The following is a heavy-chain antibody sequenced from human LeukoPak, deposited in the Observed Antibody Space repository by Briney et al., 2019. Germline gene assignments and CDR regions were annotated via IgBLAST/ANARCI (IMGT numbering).Heavy chain of an antibody. CDR2: IYHSGST. V-gene: IGHV4-4*02. D-gene: IGHD3-10*01. Sequence: PSETLSLTCAVSGGSISSSNWWSWVRQPPGKGLEWIGEIYHSGSTNHNPSLKSRVTVSVDKSKNQFSLKLSSVTAADTAVYYCARDYGSGSYYPDALDIWGQGTMVTVSS. CDR1: GGSISSSNW. J-gene: IGHJ3*02. CDR3: ARDYGSGSYYPDALDI.